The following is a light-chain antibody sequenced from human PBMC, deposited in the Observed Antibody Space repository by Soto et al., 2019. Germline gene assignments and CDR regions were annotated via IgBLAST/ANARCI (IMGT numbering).Light chain of an antibody. CDR2: EGS. Sequence: QSVLTQPASVSGSPGQSITISCSGTTSDVGRYNLVSWYQHHPGKAPKLLIYEGSKRPSGVSNRFSGSKSGNTASLTISGLQAEDEADYYCTSYTSSATLRVFGGGTKLTVL. CDR1: TSDVGRYNL. J-gene: IGLJ3*02. V-gene: IGLV2-14*02. CDR3: TSYTSSATLRV.